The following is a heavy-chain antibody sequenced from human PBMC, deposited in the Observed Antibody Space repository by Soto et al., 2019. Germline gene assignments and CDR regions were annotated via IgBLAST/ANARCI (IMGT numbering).Heavy chain of an antibody. V-gene: IGHV1-2*04. CDR3: ARTLQDNLGYCSSTSCPPYYGMDV. Sequence: GASVKVSCKASGYTFTGYYMHWVRQAPGQGLEWMGWINPNSGGTNYAQKFQGWVTMTRDTSISTAYMELSRLRSDDTAVYYCARTLQDNLGYCSSTSCPPYYGMDVWGQGTTVTVSS. CDR2: INPNSGGT. CDR1: GYTFTGYY. J-gene: IGHJ6*02. D-gene: IGHD2-2*01.